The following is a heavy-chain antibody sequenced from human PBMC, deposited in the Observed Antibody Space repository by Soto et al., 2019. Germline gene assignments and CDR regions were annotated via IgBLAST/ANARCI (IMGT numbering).Heavy chain of an antibody. CDR1: GLTFSTYA. V-gene: IGHV3-23*01. D-gene: IGHD5-12*01. J-gene: IGHJ6*02. Sequence: EVHLLESGGDLVQPGGSLRLSCTASGLTFSTYAMSWVRQAPGKGLEWVSDIGGSGTGGRTYYADSVKGRFSISRDKSKNTMYLQMNSLRADDTAVYYWAKSPVGLDGYNIDYYGMDVWGQGTTVTVSS. CDR2: IGGSGTGGRT. CDR3: AKSPVGLDGYNIDYYGMDV.